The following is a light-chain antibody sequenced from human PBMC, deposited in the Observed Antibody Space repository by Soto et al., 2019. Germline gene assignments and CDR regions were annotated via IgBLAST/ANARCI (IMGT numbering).Light chain of an antibody. CDR3: QQYGSSPLFT. CDR2: GAS. CDR1: QSVSSSY. V-gene: IGKV3-20*01. J-gene: IGKJ3*01. Sequence: EIVLTQSPGTLSLSPGERATLSCRASQSVSSSYLAWYQQKPGQAPRLLIYGASSRATGIPDRFSGSGSGTDFTHTTSRLEPEDFAVYYCQQYGSSPLFTFCPGTKVDIK.